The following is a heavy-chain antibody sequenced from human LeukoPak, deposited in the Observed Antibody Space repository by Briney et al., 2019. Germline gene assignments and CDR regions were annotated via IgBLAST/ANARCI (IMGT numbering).Heavy chain of an antibody. D-gene: IGHD4-17*01. CDR1: GFTASSKS. V-gene: IGHV3-66*01. CDR2: IFSGGTT. J-gene: IGHJ4*02. CDR3: ATSRTDYDLDY. Sequence: GGSRRPSCAASGFTASSKSMSWVRQAPGKGLGWASVIFSGGTTFYADSVKGRFTISRDNSENKLYLQMNSLRAEDTAVYYCATSRTDYDLDYWGQGTLVTVSS.